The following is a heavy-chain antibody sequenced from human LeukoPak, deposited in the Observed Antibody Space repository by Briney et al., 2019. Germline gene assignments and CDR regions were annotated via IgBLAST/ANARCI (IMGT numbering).Heavy chain of an antibody. CDR3: AAGGHCSSTSCYEGYYYYYGMDV. J-gene: IGHJ6*02. CDR2: IVVGSGNK. CDR1: GFTFTISA. Sequence: GASVKVSFKASGFTFTISAMQGVRQARGQRVEWIGWIVVGSGNKNYAQKFQERVTITRDMSTSTAYMELSSLRSEDTAVYYCAAGGHCSSTSCYEGYYYYYGMDVWGQGTTVTVSS. V-gene: IGHV1-58*02. D-gene: IGHD2-2*01.